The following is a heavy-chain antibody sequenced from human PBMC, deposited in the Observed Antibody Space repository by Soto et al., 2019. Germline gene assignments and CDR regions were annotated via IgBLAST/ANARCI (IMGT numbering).Heavy chain of an antibody. CDR2: IYTSGST. V-gene: IGHV4-4*07. CDR1: GGSISSYY. J-gene: IGHJ6*02. CDR3: ARWGVYGGNYERDGMDV. Sequence: QVQLQESGPGLVKPSETLSLTCTVSGGSISSYYWSWIRQPAGKGLEWIGRIYTSGSTNYNPSLKSRVTMSVDTSKNQFSLKLSSVTAADTAVYYCARWGVYGGNYERDGMDVWGQGTTVTVSS. D-gene: IGHD1-7*01.